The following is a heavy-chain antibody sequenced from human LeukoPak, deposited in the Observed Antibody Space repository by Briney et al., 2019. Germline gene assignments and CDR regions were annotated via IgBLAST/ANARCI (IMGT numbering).Heavy chain of an antibody. J-gene: IGHJ4*01. CDR3: ATTWHYDSRGYLFED. CDR1: GGSISSGGYY. Sequence: PSQTLSLTCTVSGGSISSGGYYWSWIRQPPGKGLEWIGYIYHSGSTYYNPSLKSRVTISVDTSKNQVSLSVTSVTAADTAVYFCATTWHYDSRGYLFEDWGHGTRVTVSS. CDR2: IYHSGST. V-gene: IGHV4-30-2*02. D-gene: IGHD3-22*01.